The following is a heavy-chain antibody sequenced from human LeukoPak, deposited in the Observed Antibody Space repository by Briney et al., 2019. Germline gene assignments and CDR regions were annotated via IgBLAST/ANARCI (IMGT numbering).Heavy chain of an antibody. Sequence: GGSLRLSCAASGFTFSSYAMHWVRQAPGKGLEYVSTISNKGGSTYYANSVKGRFTISRDNSKNTLYLQMGSLRAEDMAVYYCAELGITMIGGVWGKGTTVTISS. D-gene: IGHD3-10*02. CDR2: ISNKGGST. J-gene: IGHJ6*04. V-gene: IGHV3-64*01. CDR1: GFTFSSYA. CDR3: AELGITMIGGV.